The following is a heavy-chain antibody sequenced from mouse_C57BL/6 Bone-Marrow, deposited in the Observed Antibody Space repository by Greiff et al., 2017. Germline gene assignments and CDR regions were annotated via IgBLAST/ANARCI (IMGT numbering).Heavy chain of an antibody. CDR1: GYTFTSYW. V-gene: IGHV1-61*01. CDR2: IYPSDSET. J-gene: IGHJ2*01. CDR3: ASPHYYGSSYNFDY. Sequence: QVQLKQPGAELVRPGSSVKLSCKASGYTFTSYWMDWVKQRPGQGLEWIGNIYPSDSETHYNQKFKDKATLTVDKSSSTAYMQLSSLTSEDSAVYYCASPHYYGSSYNFDYWGQGTTLTVSS. D-gene: IGHD1-1*01.